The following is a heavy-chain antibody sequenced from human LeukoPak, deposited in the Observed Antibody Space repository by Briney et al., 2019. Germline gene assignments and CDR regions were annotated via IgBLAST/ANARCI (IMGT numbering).Heavy chain of an antibody. CDR1: GYTFTSYD. D-gene: IGHD4-17*01. CDR3: ARSHPLRRDFDY. V-gene: IGHV1-8*01. CDR2: MNPNSGNT. J-gene: IGHJ4*02. Sequence: GASVKVSCKASGYTFTSYDINWVRQATGQGLEWMGWMNPNSGNTGYAQKFQGRVTMTRNTSISTAYMELSSLRSEDTAVYYCARSHPLRRDFDYWGQGTLVTVSS.